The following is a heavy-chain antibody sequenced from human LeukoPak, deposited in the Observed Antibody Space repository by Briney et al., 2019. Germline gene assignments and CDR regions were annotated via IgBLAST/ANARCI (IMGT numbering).Heavy chain of an antibody. CDR3: AKDPDSSGPGGYYFDY. CDR2: ISGSGGST. CDR1: GFTFSSYA. J-gene: IGHJ4*02. V-gene: IGHV3-23*01. Sequence: GGSLRLSCAASGFTFSSYAMSWVRQAPGKGLEWVSAISGSGGSTYYADCVKGRFTISRDNSKNTLYLQMNSLRAEDTAVYYCAKDPDSSGPGGYYFDYWGQGTLVTVSS. D-gene: IGHD3-22*01.